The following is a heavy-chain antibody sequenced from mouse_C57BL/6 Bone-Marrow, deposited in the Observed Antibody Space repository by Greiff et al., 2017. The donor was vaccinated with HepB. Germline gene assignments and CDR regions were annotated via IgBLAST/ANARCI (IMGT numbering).Heavy chain of an antibody. Sequence: QVQLQQSGPGLVQPSQSLSITCTVSGFSLTSYGVHWVRQSPGKGLEWLGVIWSGGSTDYNAAFISRLSISKDNSKSQVFFKMNSLQADDTAIYYCARYYFWVAYWGQGTLVTVSA. J-gene: IGHJ3*01. CDR2: IWSGGST. CDR3: ARYYFWVAY. V-gene: IGHV2-2*01. D-gene: IGHD1-1*01. CDR1: GFSLTSYG.